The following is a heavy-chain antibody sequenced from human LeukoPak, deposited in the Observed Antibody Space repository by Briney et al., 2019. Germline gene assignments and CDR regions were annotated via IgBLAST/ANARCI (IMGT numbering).Heavy chain of an antibody. V-gene: IGHV3-30*04. D-gene: IGHD3-22*01. Sequence: PGRSLRLSCAASGFTFSSNAMHWVRQAPGKGQEWVAATSYDERNKYYGDSVRGRFTISRDNSKNTLYLQMNSLRVEDTAVYYCARGWDNNDSSGYSAWGQGTLVTVSS. J-gene: IGHJ4*02. CDR3: ARGWDNNDSSGYSA. CDR1: GFTFSSNA. CDR2: TSYDERNK.